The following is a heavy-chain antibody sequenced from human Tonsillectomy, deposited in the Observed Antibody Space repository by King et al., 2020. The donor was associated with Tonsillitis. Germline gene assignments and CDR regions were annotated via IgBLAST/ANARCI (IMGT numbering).Heavy chain of an antibody. CDR2: ISWNSDSI. D-gene: IGHD3-10*01. CDR1: GFTFDDHA. CDR3: AKRGLRGSGSYYNALFDF. V-gene: IGHV3-9*01. J-gene: IGHJ4*02. Sequence: VQLVESGGGLVQPGRSLRLSCAASGFTFDDHAMHWVRQAPGKGLEWVSGISWNSDSIGYADSVKGRFTISRDNAKNSLYLQMNSLTAEDTALYYCAKRGLRGSGSYYNALFDFWGQGTLVTVSS.